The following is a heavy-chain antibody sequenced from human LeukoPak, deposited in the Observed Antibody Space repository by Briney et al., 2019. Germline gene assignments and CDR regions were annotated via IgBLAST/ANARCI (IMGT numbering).Heavy chain of an antibody. D-gene: IGHD3-22*01. CDR1: GFTFSSYG. CDR2: ISYDGSNK. Sequence: PGRSLRLSCAASGFTFSSYGMDWVRQAPGKGLEWVAVISYDGSNKYYADSVKGRFTISRDNSENTLYLQMNSLRAEDTAVYYCARDYYDSSGALADAFDIWGQGTMVTVSS. J-gene: IGHJ3*02. V-gene: IGHV3-30*03. CDR3: ARDYYDSSGALADAFDI.